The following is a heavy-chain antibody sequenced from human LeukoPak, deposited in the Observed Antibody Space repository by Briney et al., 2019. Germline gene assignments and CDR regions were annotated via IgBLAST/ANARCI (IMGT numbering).Heavy chain of an antibody. CDR3: AKDRGSYYSLAFDY. CDR1: GFTFSSYA. CDR2: ISGSGGST. D-gene: IGHD1-26*01. Sequence: PGGSLRLSCAASGFTFSSYAMSWVRQAPEKGLEWVSAISGSGGSTYYADSVKGRFTISRDNSKNTLYLQMNSLRAEDTAVYYCAKDRGSYYSLAFDYWGQGTLVTVSS. V-gene: IGHV3-23*01. J-gene: IGHJ4*02.